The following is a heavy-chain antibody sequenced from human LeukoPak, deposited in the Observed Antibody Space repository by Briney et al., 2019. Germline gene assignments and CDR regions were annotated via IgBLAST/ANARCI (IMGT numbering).Heavy chain of an antibody. V-gene: IGHV4-34*01. CDR3: ARAVLNWGSQSFDY. J-gene: IGHJ4*02. D-gene: IGHD7-27*01. Sequence: PSETLSLTCAVYGGSFSVYYWSWIRQPPGKGLEWIGEINHSGSTNYNPSLKSRVTISVDTSKNQFSLKLSSVTAADTAVYYCARAVLNWGSQSFDYWGQGTLVTVSS. CDR2: INHSGST. CDR1: GGSFSVYY.